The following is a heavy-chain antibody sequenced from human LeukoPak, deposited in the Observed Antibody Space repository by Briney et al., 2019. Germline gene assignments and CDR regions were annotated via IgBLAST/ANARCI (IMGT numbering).Heavy chain of an antibody. V-gene: IGHV3-48*01. J-gene: IGHJ4*02. CDR2: IGSSSSPI. CDR1: GFTFSAYS. CDR3: ARDQAYSFDY. Sequence: GGTLRLSCAASGFTFSAYSMNWVRQAPEKGLEWVSYIGSSSSPIYYADSVKGRFTISRDNAKNSLYLQMDSLRAEDTAVYYCARDQAYSFDYWGQGTLVTVSS. D-gene: IGHD4-11*01.